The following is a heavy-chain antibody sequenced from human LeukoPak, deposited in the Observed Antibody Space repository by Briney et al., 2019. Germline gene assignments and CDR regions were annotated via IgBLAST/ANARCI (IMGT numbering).Heavy chain of an antibody. J-gene: IGHJ3*02. V-gene: IGHV1-69-2*01. Sequence: ASVKVSCKVSGYTFTDYYMHLVQQAPGKGLEWMGLVDPEDGETIYAEKFQGRVTITADTSTDTAYMELSSLRSEDTAVYYCATASQNGYYAFDSWGQGTMVTVSS. CDR2: VDPEDGET. CDR3: ATASQNGYYAFDS. D-gene: IGHD3-22*01. CDR1: GYTFTDYY.